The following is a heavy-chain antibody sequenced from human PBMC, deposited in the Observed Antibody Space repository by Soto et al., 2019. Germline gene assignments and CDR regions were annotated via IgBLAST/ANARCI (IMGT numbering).Heavy chain of an antibody. CDR1: GGSISSGGYY. D-gene: IGHD3-10*01. V-gene: IGHV4-31*03. Sequence: SETLSLTCTVSGGSISSGGYYWSWIRQHPGKGLEWIGYIYYSGSTYYNPSLKSRVTISVDTSKNQFSLKLSSVTAADTAVYYCAREVTMVRGVIPYYYYGMDVWGQGTTVTVSS. J-gene: IGHJ6*02. CDR3: AREVTMVRGVIPYYYYGMDV. CDR2: IYYSGST.